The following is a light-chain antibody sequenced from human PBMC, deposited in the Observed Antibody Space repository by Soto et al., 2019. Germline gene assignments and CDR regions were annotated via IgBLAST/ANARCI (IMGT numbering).Light chain of an antibody. CDR3: QQCTNWPRT. V-gene: IGKV3-15*01. CDR1: QSVSSN. CDR2: GAS. Sequence: EIAMTQSPVTLSVSPGERATLSCRASQSVSSNLAWYQQKPGQAPRLLIYGASTRVTGIPDRFSGSGSGTEFTLTISSLQSEDSAVYYCQQCTNWPRTFGQGTKVEIK. J-gene: IGKJ1*01.